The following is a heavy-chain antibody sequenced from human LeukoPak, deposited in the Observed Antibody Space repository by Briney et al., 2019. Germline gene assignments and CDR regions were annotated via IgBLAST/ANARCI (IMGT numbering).Heavy chain of an antibody. V-gene: IGHV1-2*02. CDR1: GYTFTGYY. Sequence: GASVKVSCKASGYTFTGYYMHWVRQAPGQGLEWMGWINPNSGGTNYAQKFQGRVTMTRDTSISTAYMELSRLRSDDTAVYYCARDSYYYDSSGYLLYYFDYWGQGTLVTVSS. CDR3: ARDSYYYDSSGYLLYYFDY. CDR2: INPNSGGT. J-gene: IGHJ4*02. D-gene: IGHD3-22*01.